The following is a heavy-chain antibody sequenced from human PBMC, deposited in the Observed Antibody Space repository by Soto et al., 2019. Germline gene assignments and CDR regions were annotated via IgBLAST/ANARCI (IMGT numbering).Heavy chain of an antibody. CDR1: GFTFSGHW. J-gene: IGHJ3*02. Sequence: EVQLVESGGDLVRPGGSLRLSCAASGFTFSGHWMHWVRQVPGKGLEWVSRVNTDGGTSAYADSVKGRFTISRENAKNTLYLQMRGLRAEDAAVYYCAREAGYCSRTSCYRRAFDTWGQGTTVSVSS. D-gene: IGHD2-2*01. V-gene: IGHV3-74*03. CDR2: VNTDGGTS. CDR3: AREAGYCSRTSCYRRAFDT.